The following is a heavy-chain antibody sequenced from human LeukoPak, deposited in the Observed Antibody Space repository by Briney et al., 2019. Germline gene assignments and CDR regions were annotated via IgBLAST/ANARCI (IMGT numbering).Heavy chain of an antibody. Sequence: SGGSLRLSCAASGFTFSSYSMNWVRQAPGKGLEWVSSISSSSSYIYYADSVKGRFTISRDNAKNSLYLQMNSLRAEDTAVYHCARLISSGWYRSYGMDVWGQGTTVTVSS. J-gene: IGHJ6*02. D-gene: IGHD6-19*01. CDR3: ARLISSGWYRSYGMDV. V-gene: IGHV3-21*01. CDR1: GFTFSSYS. CDR2: ISSSSSYI.